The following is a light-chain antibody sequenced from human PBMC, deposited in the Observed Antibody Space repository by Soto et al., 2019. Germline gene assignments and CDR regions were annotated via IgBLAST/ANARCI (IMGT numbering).Light chain of an antibody. CDR3: QHGFRPPYA. CDR1: QSIRNY. J-gene: IGKJ2*01. CDR2: AAT. Sequence: DLQMTQSPSSLSASVGDRVSITCRTSQSIRNYLNWYQHKPGEAPQLLIYAATSLEGGVPSRFSGSGSGTDFTLTIDKVQPEDFATYYCQHGFRPPYAFGQGTKLEIK. V-gene: IGKV1-39*01.